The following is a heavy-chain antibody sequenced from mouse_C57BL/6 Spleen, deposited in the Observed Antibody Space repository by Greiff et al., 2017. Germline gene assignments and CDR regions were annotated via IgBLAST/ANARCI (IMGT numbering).Heavy chain of an antibody. CDR2: IRSKSSNYAT. Sequence: EVKLQESGGGLVQPKGSLKLSCAASGFTFNTYAMHWVRQAPGKGLEWVARIRSKSSNYATYYAASVKDRFTVSRDDSQSMLYLQTNNLKTEDTARYTGERDWGTTVERDWYFDVWGTGTTVTVSS. D-gene: IGHD1-1*01. J-gene: IGHJ1*03. V-gene: IGHV10-3*01. CDR1: GFTFNTYA. CDR3: ERDWGTTVERDWYFDV.